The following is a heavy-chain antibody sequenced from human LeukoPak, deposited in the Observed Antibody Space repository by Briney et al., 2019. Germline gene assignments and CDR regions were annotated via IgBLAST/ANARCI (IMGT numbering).Heavy chain of an antibody. D-gene: IGHD7-27*01. V-gene: IGHV4-30-4*01. CDR1: GGSISSGDYY. CDR2: IYYSGST. Sequence: SETLSLTCTVSGGSISSGDYYWSWIRQPPGKGLEWIGYIYYSGSTYYNPSLKSRVTISVDTSKNQFSLKLSSVTAADTAVYYCARAGEEYPLKAFDIWGQGTMVTVSS. CDR3: ARAGEEYPLKAFDI. J-gene: IGHJ3*02.